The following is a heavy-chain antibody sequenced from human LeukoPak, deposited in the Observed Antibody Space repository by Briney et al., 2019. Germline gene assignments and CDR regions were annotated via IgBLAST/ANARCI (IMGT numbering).Heavy chain of an antibody. CDR3: ARDKTAMADPFDY. CDR2: ISSNGGST. CDR1: GFIFSSYA. V-gene: IGHV3-64D*06. Sequence: GGSLRLSCSASGFIFSSYAMHWVRQAPGKGLEFVSGISSNGGSTYYADSVKARFTMSRDNSKNALYLQMSSLRAEDTAVYYCARDKTAMADPFDYWGQGTLVTVSS. J-gene: IGHJ4*02. D-gene: IGHD6-19*01.